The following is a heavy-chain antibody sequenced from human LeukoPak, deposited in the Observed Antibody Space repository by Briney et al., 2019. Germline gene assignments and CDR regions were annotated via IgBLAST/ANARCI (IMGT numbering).Heavy chain of an antibody. Sequence: SETLSLTCAVYGGSFSGYYWSWIRQPPGKGLEWIGEINHSGSTNYNPSLKSRVTISVDTSKNQFSLKLSSVTAADTAVYYCVRQGGFAPNWFDPWGQGTLVTVSS. V-gene: IGHV4-34*01. CDR2: INHSGST. CDR1: GGSFSGYY. D-gene: IGHD5-12*01. CDR3: VRQGGFAPNWFDP. J-gene: IGHJ5*02.